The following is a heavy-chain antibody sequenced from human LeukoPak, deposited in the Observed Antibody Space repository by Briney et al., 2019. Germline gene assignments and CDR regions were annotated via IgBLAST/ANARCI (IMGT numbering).Heavy chain of an antibody. Sequence: SETLSLTCTVSGGSISSYYWSWIRQPPGKGLEWIGYIYYSGSTNYNPSLKSRVTISVDTSKNQFSLKLSSVTAADTAVYYCARLIQGYSSGWGQGTLVTVSS. V-gene: IGHV4-59*01. CDR2: IYYSGST. J-gene: IGHJ4*02. CDR3: ARLIQGYSSG. D-gene: IGHD6-19*01. CDR1: GGSISSYY.